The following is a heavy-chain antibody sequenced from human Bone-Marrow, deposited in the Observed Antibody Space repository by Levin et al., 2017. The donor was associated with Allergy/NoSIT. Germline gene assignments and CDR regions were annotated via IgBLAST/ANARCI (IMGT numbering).Heavy chain of an antibody. CDR2: ISGSGSST. V-gene: IGHV3-23*01. CDR3: AKGAGWVAGAGALI. Sequence: PGGSLRLSCAASGFTFNSYALSWVRQAPGKGLEWVSAISGSGSSTYYADSVKGRFTISRDNSKTTLYLQMNSLRAEDTAVYYCAKGAGWVAGAGALIWGQGTLVTVSS. CDR1: GFTFNSYA. J-gene: IGHJ4*02. D-gene: IGHD6-19*01.